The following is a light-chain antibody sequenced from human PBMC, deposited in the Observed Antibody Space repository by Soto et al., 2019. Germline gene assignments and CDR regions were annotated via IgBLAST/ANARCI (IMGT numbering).Light chain of an antibody. CDR2: DVT. CDR1: SSDVGGYNY. Sequence: QSALTQPRSVSGSPGQSVTISCTGTSSDVGGYNYVSWYQQHPGKAPKLMIYDVTKRPSGVPDRFSGFKSGNTASLTISGLQAEDEAAYSCCSHAGTYIYVFGSGTKVTVL. CDR3: CSHAGTYIYV. J-gene: IGLJ1*01. V-gene: IGLV2-11*01.